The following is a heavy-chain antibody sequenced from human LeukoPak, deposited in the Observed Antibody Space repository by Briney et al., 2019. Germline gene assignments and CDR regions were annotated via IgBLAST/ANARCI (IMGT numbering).Heavy chain of an antibody. Sequence: PGGSLRLSCAASGFTFSSYAMRWVRQPPGKGLEWVSAISGSGGSTYYADSVKGRFTISRDNSKNTLYLQMNSLRAEDTAVYYCAKDLYYYGSGSYYNFASLDYWGQGTLVTVSS. D-gene: IGHD3-10*01. CDR3: AKDLYYYGSGSYYNFASLDY. CDR1: GFTFSSYA. CDR2: ISGSGGST. V-gene: IGHV3-23*01. J-gene: IGHJ4*02.